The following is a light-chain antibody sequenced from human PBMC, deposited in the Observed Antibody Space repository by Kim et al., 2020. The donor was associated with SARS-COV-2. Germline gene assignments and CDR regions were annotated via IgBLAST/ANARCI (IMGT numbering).Light chain of an antibody. CDR1: SSDVGPYDR. J-gene: IGLJ2*01. CDR2: AVS. CDR3: SSYTTTNTLR. Sequence: GQSVTNSWTGISSDVGPYDRVSWYQQSPGTAPKHLILAVSSRASGVPDRFSGSKSGNTASLTISGLQAEDESDYYCSSYTTTNTLRFGGGTQLTVL. V-gene: IGLV2-18*02.